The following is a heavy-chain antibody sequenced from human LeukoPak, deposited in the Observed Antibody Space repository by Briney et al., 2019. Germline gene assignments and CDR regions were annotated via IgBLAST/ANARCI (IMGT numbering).Heavy chain of an antibody. Sequence: GGSLRLSCAASGFNFSSYAMSWVRQAPGKGLEWVSAISGSGGSTYYADSVKGRFTISRDNSKNTLYLQMNSLRAEDTAVYYCAKFKSSIDYYFDYWGQGTLVTVSS. J-gene: IGHJ4*02. CDR2: ISGSGGST. D-gene: IGHD2-2*01. CDR1: GFNFSSYA. V-gene: IGHV3-23*01. CDR3: AKFKSSIDYYFDY.